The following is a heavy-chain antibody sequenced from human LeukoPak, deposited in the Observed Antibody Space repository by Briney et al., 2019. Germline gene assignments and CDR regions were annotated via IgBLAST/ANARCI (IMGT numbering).Heavy chain of an antibody. CDR1: GGSISSGGYY. CDR3: ARDGYSNGGWFDP. V-gene: IGHV4-31*03. D-gene: IGHD4-11*01. J-gene: IGHJ5*02. Sequence: SETLSLTCTVSGGSISSGGYYWSWIRQHPGKGLEWIGYIYYSGSTYYNPPLKSRVTISVDTSKNQFSLKLSSVTAADTAVYYCARDGYSNGGWFDPWGQGTLVTVSS. CDR2: IYYSGST.